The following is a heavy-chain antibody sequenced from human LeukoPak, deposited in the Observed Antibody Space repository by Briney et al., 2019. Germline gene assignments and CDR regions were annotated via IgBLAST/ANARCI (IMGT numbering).Heavy chain of an antibody. CDR1: GFTFSSYG. CDR3: TRDFGGY. CDR2: ISSTSSTI. D-gene: IGHD3-16*01. V-gene: IGHV3-48*01. J-gene: IGHJ4*02. Sequence: GSLRLSCAASGFTFSSYGMNWVRQAPGKGLEWVSYISSTSSTIYYADSVKGRFTISRDNAKNSLYLQMNSLRAEDTAVYYCTRDFGGYWGQGTLVTVSS.